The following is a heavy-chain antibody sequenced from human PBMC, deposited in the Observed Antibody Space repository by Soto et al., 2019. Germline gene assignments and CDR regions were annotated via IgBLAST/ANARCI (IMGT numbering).Heavy chain of an antibody. D-gene: IGHD2-15*01. V-gene: IGHV3-30-3*01. CDR3: ASGADIVVVVAAFAY. CDR1: GFTFSSYA. CDR2: ISYDGSNK. J-gene: IGHJ4*02. Sequence: HPGGSLRLSCAASGFTFSSYAMHWVRQAPGKGLEWVAVISYDGSNKYYADSVKGRFTISRDNSKNTLYLQMNSLRAEDTAVYYCASGADIVVVVAAFAYWGQGTLVTVS.